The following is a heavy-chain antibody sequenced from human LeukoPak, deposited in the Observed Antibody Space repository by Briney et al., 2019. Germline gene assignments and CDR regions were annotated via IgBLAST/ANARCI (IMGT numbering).Heavy chain of an antibody. V-gene: IGHV3-23*01. Sequence: PGGSLRLSCAASGFTFSSYAMSWVRQAPGKGLEWVSAISGSGGSTYYADSVKGRFTISRDNSKNTLYLQMNSLRAEDTAVYYCAKEVYYYGSGSYYNAIDYWGQGTLVTVSS. D-gene: IGHD3-10*01. CDR3: AKEVYYYGSGSYYNAIDY. J-gene: IGHJ4*02. CDR1: GFTFSSYA. CDR2: ISGSGGST.